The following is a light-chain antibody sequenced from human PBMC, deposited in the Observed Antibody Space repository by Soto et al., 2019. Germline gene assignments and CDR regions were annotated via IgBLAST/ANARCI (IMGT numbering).Light chain of an antibody. V-gene: IGLV2-14*01. CDR3: SSYTSSSTLV. CDR2: EVS. J-gene: IGLJ1*01. CDR1: SSDVGGYNY. Sequence: QSVLTQPASVSGSPEQSITISCTGTSSDVGGYNYVSWYQQHPGKAPKLMIYEVSNRPSGVSNRFSGSKSGNTASLTISGLQAEDAADYYCSSYTSSSTLVFGTGTKVTV.